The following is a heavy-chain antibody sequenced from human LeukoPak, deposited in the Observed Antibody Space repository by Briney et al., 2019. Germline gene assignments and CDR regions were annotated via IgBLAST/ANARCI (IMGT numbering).Heavy chain of an antibody. CDR1: GFTFSSYA. Sequence: GGSLRLSCAASGFTFSSYAMSWVRQAPGKGLEWVSAISGSGGSTYYADSVKGRFTISRDNSKNTLYLQMNSLRAEDTAVYYCAKDFPLWYYDFWSGSDAFDIWGQGTMVTVSS. CDR3: AKDFPLWYYDFWSGSDAFDI. J-gene: IGHJ3*02. V-gene: IGHV3-23*01. D-gene: IGHD3-3*01. CDR2: ISGSGGST.